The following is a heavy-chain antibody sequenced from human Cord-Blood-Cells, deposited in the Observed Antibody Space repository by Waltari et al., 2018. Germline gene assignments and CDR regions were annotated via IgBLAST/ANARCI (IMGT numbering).Heavy chain of an antibody. Sequence: EVQLVESGGGLVQPGGSLRLSCAASGFTFSSSRLNWLRQASGKGLEWVSYISSSSSTIYYADSVKGRFTISRDNAKNSLYLQMNSLRAEDTAVYYCARLDLRGQLGGSYYYGMDVWGQGTTVTVSS. J-gene: IGHJ6*02. V-gene: IGHV3-48*01. CDR1: GFTFSSSR. CDR2: ISSSSSTI. D-gene: IGHD6-6*01. CDR3: ARLDLRGQLGGSYYYGMDV.